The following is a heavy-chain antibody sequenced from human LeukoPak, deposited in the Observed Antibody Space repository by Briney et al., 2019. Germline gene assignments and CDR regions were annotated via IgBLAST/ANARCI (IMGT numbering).Heavy chain of an antibody. D-gene: IGHD1-26*01. CDR1: GYTFSSYG. J-gene: IGHJ3*02. Sequence: GASVKVSCKAYGYTFSSYGISWVRQAPGQGLEWMGWINTNTGNPTYAQGFTGRFVFSLDTSVSTAYLQISSLKAEDTAVYYCARVGATHAIDIWGQGTMVTVSS. V-gene: IGHV7-4-1*02. CDR2: INTNTGNP. CDR3: ARVGATHAIDI.